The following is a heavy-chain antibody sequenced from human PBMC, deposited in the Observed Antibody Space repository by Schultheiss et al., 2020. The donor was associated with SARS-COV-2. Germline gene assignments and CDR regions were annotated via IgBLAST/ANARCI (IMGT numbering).Heavy chain of an antibody. Sequence: GESLKISCKGSGYSFTSYWIGWVRQMPGKGLEWMGIIYPGDSDTRYSPSFQGQVTISADKSISTAYLQWSSLKASDTAMYYCARGGSSSPPSYYYYGMDVWGQGTTVTVSS. D-gene: IGHD6-6*01. CDR2: IYPGDSDT. CDR3: ARGGSSSPPSYYYYGMDV. CDR1: GYSFTSYW. J-gene: IGHJ6*02. V-gene: IGHV5-51*01.